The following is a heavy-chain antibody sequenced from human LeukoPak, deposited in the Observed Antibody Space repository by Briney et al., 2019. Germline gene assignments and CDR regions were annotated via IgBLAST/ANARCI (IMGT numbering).Heavy chain of an antibody. CDR2: INSDGSST. CDR1: GXTFSSYW. D-gene: IGHD2-2*01. Sequence: PGGSLRLSCAASGXTFSSYWMHWVRQAPGKGLVWVSRINSDGSSTSYADSVKGRFTISRDNAKNTLYLQMNSLRAEDTAVYYCARDVPLRYYYGMDVWGQRTTVTVSS. CDR3: ARDVPLRYYYGMDV. V-gene: IGHV3-74*01. J-gene: IGHJ6*02.